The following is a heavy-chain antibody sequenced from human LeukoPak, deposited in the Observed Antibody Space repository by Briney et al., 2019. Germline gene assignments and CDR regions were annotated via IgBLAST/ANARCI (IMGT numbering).Heavy chain of an antibody. CDR1: GGTFSSYA. CDR3: ARGKVAVYYFDY. Sequence: GASVKVSCKASGGTFSSYAISWVRQAPGQGLEWMGRIIPILGIANYAQKFQGRVTITADKSTSTAYMELSSLRSEDTAVYYCARGKVAVYYFDYWGQGTLVTVSS. D-gene: IGHD6-19*01. J-gene: IGHJ4*02. V-gene: IGHV1-69*04. CDR2: IIPILGIA.